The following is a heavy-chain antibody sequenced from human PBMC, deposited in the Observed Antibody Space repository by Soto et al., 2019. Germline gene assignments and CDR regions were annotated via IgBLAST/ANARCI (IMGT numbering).Heavy chain of an antibody. CDR2: INSDGSST. V-gene: IGHV3-74*01. CDR3: ARAPGVVVPAAKGDAFDI. CDR1: GFTFSSYW. Sequence: GGSLRLSCAASGFTFSSYWMHWVRQAPGKGLVWVSRINSDGSSTSYADSVKGRFTISRDNAKNTLYLQMNSLRAEDTAVYYCARAPGVVVPAAKGDAFDIWGQGTMVTVSS. J-gene: IGHJ3*02. D-gene: IGHD2-2*01.